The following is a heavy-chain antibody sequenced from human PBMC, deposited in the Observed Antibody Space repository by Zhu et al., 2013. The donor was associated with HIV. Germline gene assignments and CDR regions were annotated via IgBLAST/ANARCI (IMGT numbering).Heavy chain of an antibody. CDR1: GFTFIRSA. Sequence: QLVQSATEVRKPGASVKVSCKTSGFTFIRSAVHWVRQARGQGLEWIGWIVVGGDDTKYAQKFQDRISIVRDTSTSTVHMELSSLRSEDTAVYYCAARLRIGYDYLPWGQGTLVTVSS. V-gene: IGHV1-58*01. J-gene: IGHJ5*02. D-gene: IGHD5-12*01. CDR2: IVVGGDDT. CDR3: AARLRIGYDYLP.